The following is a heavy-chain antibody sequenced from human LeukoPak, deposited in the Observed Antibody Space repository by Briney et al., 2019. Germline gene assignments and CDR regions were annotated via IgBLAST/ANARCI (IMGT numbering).Heavy chain of an antibody. J-gene: IGHJ4*02. V-gene: IGHV3-23*01. CDR2: ISGSGGST. CDR1: GFTFSSYA. Sequence: GGSLRLSCAASGFTFSSYAMSWVRQAPGKGLEWVSAISGSGGSTYYADSVKGRFTISRDNSKNTLYLQMNSLRAEDTAVYYCAKDQGGYFAWLYYFDYWGQGTWSPSPQ. D-gene: IGHD3-9*01. CDR3: AKDQGGYFAWLYYFDY.